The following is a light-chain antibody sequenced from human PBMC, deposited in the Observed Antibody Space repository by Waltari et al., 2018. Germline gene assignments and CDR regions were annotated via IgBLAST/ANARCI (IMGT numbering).Light chain of an antibody. J-gene: IGKJ1*01. Sequence: IVLTQSPGTMSLSPGERATISCRASQRVGRALVWYQQKPGQAPRLLIYHASASATGIPYRFSGSGSGTDFSLTISRLEPEDFAVYYCQKYERLPATFGQGTKVEIK. CDR1: QRVGRA. V-gene: IGKV3-20*01. CDR3: QKYERLPAT. CDR2: HAS.